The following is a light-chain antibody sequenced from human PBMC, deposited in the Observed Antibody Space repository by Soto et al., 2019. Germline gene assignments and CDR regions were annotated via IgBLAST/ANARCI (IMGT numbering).Light chain of an antibody. Sequence: IQMTQSPSSLSASVGDRITITCRASQSISRYLNWYQHKPGKAPKLLINAASSLERGVPSRFSGGGSGTDFTLNISSLQPDDVATYYCQQNYRATPWTFGQGTKVDIK. CDR3: QQNYRATPWT. CDR2: AAS. J-gene: IGKJ1*01. CDR1: QSISRY. V-gene: IGKV1-39*01.